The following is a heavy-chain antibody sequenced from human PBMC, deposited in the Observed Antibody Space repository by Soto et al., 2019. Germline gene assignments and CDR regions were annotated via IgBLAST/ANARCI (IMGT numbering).Heavy chain of an antibody. D-gene: IGHD3-10*01. CDR1: GLPVAGSY. CDR2: IYNDGTT. CDR3: VRPLPSGQTHARDV. Sequence: GGSLRLSCVASGLPVAGSYMAWVRQAPGKGLEWASVIYNDGTTYYSQSVEGRFPISRDTSKNTLYLQMDRLRDEDTAVYYCVRPLPSGQTHARDVWGQGTTVTVSS. J-gene: IGHJ6*02. V-gene: IGHV3-53*01.